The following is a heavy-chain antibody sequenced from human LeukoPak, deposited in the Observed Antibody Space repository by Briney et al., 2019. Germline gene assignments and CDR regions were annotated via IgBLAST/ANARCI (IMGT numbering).Heavy chain of an antibody. Sequence: SETLSLTCTVSGASVTDYYWSWIRQSPGKGLEWISYIHHSGNSDYNPSLRSRVTTSLDTSKNQFSLKLSSVTAADTAVYYCARNPIVVVPAATPGRWYYYYYMDVWGKGTTVTVSS. J-gene: IGHJ6*03. CDR3: ARNPIVVVPAATPGRWYYYYYMDV. V-gene: IGHV4-59*08. CDR1: GASVTDYY. D-gene: IGHD2-2*01. CDR2: IHHSGNS.